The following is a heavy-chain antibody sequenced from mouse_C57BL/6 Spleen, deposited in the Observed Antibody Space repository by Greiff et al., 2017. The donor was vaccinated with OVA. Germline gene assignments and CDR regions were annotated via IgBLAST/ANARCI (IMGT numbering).Heavy chain of an antibody. D-gene: IGHD1-1*01. CDR1: GYSFTGYY. J-gene: IGHJ2*01. CDR3: ARRGKLTLDY. V-gene: IGHV1-42*01. Sequence: VHVKQSGPELVKPGASVKISCKASGYSFTGYYMNWVKQSPEKSLEWIGEINPSTGGTTYNQKFKAKATLTVDKSSSTAYMQLKSLTSEDSAVYYCARRGKLTLDYWGQGTTLTVSS. CDR2: INPSTGGT.